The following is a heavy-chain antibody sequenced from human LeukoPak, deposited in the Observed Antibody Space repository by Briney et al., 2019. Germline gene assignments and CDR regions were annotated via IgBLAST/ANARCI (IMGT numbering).Heavy chain of an antibody. V-gene: IGHV3-30*02. CDR2: IRYDGGNK. CDR3: AKEKERILTGHSGFDY. CDR1: GFTFSSYG. D-gene: IGHD3-9*01. Sequence: PGGSLRLSCAASGFTFSSYGMHWVRQAPGKGLEWVAFIRYDGGNKYYADSVKGRFTISRDHSRNTLYLQVNTLRIEDTAVYYCAKEKERILTGHSGFDYWGQGTLVTVSS. J-gene: IGHJ4*02.